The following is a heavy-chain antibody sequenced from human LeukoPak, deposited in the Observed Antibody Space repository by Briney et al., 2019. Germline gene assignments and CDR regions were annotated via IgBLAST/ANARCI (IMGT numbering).Heavy chain of an antibody. D-gene: IGHD3-22*01. CDR3: ARYESNRKFDY. V-gene: IGHV3-48*01. Sequence: PGGSLRLSCVASGFTFSSYSMNWVRQAPGKGLEWVSYISSSGGTIFYADSVKGRFTISRDNAKNSLYLQLNSLRAEDTAVYYCARYESNRKFDYWGQGTLVTVSS. J-gene: IGHJ4*02. CDR1: GFTFSSYS. CDR2: ISSSGGTI.